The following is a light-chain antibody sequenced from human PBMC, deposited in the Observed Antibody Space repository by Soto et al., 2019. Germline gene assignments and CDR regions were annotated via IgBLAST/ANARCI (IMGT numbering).Light chain of an antibody. V-gene: IGKV1-39*01. J-gene: IGKJ1*01. CDR1: QSIASY. CDR3: QQDYNNIRT. CDR2: GAV. Sequence: IQMTQSPSSLSASVGDSSTITCMASQSIASYVNWYQQKPGKDPKLLILGAVILQSGVTSRFSGSGSGKDFTLTISSLQPEDFATYYCQQDYNNIRTFGPGTKVDIK.